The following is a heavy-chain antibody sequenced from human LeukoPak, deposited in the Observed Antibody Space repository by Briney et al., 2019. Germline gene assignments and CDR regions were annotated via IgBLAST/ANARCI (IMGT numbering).Heavy chain of an antibody. CDR3: ARDMAAAVNY. CDR2: IYYSGST. J-gene: IGHJ4*02. V-gene: IGHV4-39*07. D-gene: IGHD6-13*01. Sequence: PSETLSLTCTVSGGYISSSSYYWGWIRQPPGKGLEWIGSIYYSGSTYYNPSLKSRVTISVDTSKNQFSLKLSSVTAADTAVYYCARDMAAAVNYWGQGTLVTVSS. CDR1: GGYISSSSYY.